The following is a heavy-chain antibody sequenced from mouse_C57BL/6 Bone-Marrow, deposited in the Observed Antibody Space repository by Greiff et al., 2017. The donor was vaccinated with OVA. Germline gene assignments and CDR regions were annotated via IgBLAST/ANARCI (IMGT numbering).Heavy chain of an antibody. CDR1: GFTFNTYA. CDR2: ISSKSSNYAT. D-gene: IGHD2-4*01. CDR3: VRYDYDGTFDY. J-gene: IGHJ2*01. Sequence: EVKLLESGGGLVQPKGSLKLSCAASGFTFNTYAMHWVRPAPGKGLEWVARISSKSSNYATYYADSVKDRFTISRDDSQSMPYLQVNNLQTEETAVYYCVRYDYDGTFDYWGQGTTLTVSS. V-gene: IGHV10-3*01.